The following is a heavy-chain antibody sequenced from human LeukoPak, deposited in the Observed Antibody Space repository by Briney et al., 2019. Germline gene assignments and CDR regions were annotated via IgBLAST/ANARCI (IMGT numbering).Heavy chain of an antibody. J-gene: IGHJ4*02. CDR1: GXSISGYY. D-gene: IGHD1-26*01. CDR2: IFYSGST. Sequence: SETLSLTCTVSGXSISGYYWSWIRQPPGKGLEWMGYIFYSGSTNYNPSLKSRVTISVDTSKNQYALKLSSVTAADTAVYYCARGEWDLLFDYWGQGTLVTVSS. V-gene: IGHV4-59*01. CDR3: ARGEWDLLFDY.